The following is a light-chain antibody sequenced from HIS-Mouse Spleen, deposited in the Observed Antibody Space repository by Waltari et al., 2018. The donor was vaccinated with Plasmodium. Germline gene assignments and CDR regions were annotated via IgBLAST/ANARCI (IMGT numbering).Light chain of an antibody. V-gene: IGKV3-15*01. CDR3: QQYNNWSFT. CDR2: GAS. J-gene: IGKJ3*01. CDR1: QSVSSN. Sequence: IVMTQSPATLSVSPRERATISCRASQSVSSNLAWYQQKPGQAPRLLIYGASTRATGIPARFSGSGSGTEFTLTISSLQSEDFAVYYCQQYNNWSFTFGPGTKVDIK.